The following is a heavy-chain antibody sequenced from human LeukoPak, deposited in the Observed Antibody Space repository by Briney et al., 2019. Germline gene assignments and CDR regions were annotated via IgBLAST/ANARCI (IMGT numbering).Heavy chain of an antibody. CDR3: TSTYYYDSSGYPITLSN. J-gene: IGHJ4*02. Sequence: GGSLRLSCAASGFTFSNAWMSWVRQAPGKGLEWVGRIKSKTDGGTTDYAAPVKGRFTISRDDSKNTLYLQMNSLKTEDTAVYYCTSTYYYDSSGYPITLSNWGQGTLVTVSS. D-gene: IGHD3-22*01. V-gene: IGHV3-15*01. CDR1: GFTFSNAW. CDR2: IKSKTDGGTT.